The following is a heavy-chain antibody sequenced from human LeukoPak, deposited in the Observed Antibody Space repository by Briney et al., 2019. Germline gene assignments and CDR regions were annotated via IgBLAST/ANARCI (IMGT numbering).Heavy chain of an antibody. J-gene: IGHJ4*02. CDR3: ARRIVDYYGSGSYYNDY. V-gene: IGHV5-51*01. CDR1: GYSFTSYW. CDR2: IYPGDSDT. Sequence: GESLKISCKGSGYSFTSYWIGRVRQMPGKGLEWMGIIYPGDSDTRYSPSFQGQVTISADKSISTAYLQWSSLKASDTAMYYCARRIVDYYGSGSYYNDYWGQGTLVTVSS. D-gene: IGHD3-10*01.